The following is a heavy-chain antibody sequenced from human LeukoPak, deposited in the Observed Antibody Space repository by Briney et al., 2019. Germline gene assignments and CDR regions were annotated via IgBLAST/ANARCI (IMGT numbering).Heavy chain of an antibody. CDR3: ARDKGGSGTGIDY. J-gene: IGHJ4*02. V-gene: IGHV1-2*02. CDR1: GYTFTGYY. CDR2: INPNSGGT. D-gene: IGHD3-10*01. Sequence: GASVKVSCKASGYTFTGYYMHWVRQAPGQGLEWMGWINPNSGGTNCAQKFQGRVTMTRDTSISTAYMELSRLRSEDTAVYYCARDKGGSGTGIDYWGQGTLVTVSS.